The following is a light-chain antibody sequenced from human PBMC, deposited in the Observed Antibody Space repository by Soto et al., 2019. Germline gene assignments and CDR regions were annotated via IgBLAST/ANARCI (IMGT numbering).Light chain of an antibody. CDR3: QLALT. V-gene: IGKV3D-7*01. CDR1: QTVSRYY. CDR2: GSS. J-gene: IGKJ4*01. Sequence: VLTQSPATLSLSPGGRAILSCSASQTVSRYYLSWYQKKPGQPPRLIIYGSSTRATGVPDRFSGSGSGAYFILTISSLQPEDFAVYYCQLALTFGGGTTVE.